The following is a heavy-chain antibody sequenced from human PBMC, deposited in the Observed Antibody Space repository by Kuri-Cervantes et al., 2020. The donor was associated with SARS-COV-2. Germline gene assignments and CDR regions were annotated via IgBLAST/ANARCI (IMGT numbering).Heavy chain of an antibody. J-gene: IGHJ6*03. CDR1: GYTFTSYG. D-gene: IGHD6-6*01. CDR2: MNPNSGNT. V-gene: IGHV1-8*03. CDR3: ARSSSSSVYYYYMDV. Sequence: ASVKVSCKASGYTFTSYGINWVRQATGQGLEWMGWMNPNSGNTGYAQKFQGRVTITRNTSISTAYMELSSLRSEDTAVYYCARSSSSSVYYYYMDVWGKGTTVTVSS.